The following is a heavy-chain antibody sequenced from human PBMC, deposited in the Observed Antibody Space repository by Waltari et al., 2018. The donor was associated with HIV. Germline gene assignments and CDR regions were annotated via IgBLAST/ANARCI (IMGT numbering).Heavy chain of an antibody. Sequence: QVQLQESGPVLVKPYQTLTLPCTVSGGSLSIGGYCWSWVRDDPRTGLEWIGYIYYSGSTYYDPSLKRRVTISVDTSKNQFSLKLSSVTAADSAVYYCARAYTYYYDSSGLLVWFDPWGQGTLVTVSS. CDR2: IYYSGST. CDR1: GGSLSIGGYC. CDR3: ARAYTYYYDSSGLLVWFDP. V-gene: IGHV4-31*03. J-gene: IGHJ5*02. D-gene: IGHD3-22*01.